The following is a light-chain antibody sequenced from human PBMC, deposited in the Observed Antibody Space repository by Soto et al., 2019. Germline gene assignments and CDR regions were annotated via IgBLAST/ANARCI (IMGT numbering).Light chain of an antibody. Sequence: DIQMTQSPSTLSASVGDRVTITCRASQSISSGLAWYQQKPGKAPKVLIYKASSLESGVPSRFSGSGSGTEFTLTISSLQPDDFATYYCQQYNSYSTRTFGQGTKVEIK. J-gene: IGKJ1*01. CDR2: KAS. CDR3: QQYNSYSTRT. V-gene: IGKV1-5*03. CDR1: QSISSG.